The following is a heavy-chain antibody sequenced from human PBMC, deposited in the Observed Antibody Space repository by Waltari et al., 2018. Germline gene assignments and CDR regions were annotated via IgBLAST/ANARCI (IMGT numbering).Heavy chain of an antibody. J-gene: IGHJ4*02. Sequence: QVHLQESAPGLVKPSETLSLTCTVAGASLPTGGFYWGWVRQRPGKGLEWIGYVYYDGESFYSPSLTSRIVISLDKTKNRFSLNLGSVTAADTATYFCVRATAGAASPFDYWGKGTLVTVSS. CDR2: VYYDGES. V-gene: IGHV4-31*03. D-gene: IGHD6-19*01. CDR3: VRATAGAASPFDY. CDR1: GASLPTGGFY.